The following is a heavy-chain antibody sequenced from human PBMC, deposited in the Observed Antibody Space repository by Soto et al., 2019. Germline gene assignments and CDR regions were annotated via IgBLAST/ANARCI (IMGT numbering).Heavy chain of an antibody. CDR3: AHRQTYCGGNCYSGFDY. D-gene: IGHD2-21*02. CDR1: GFSLSTSGVG. V-gene: IGHV2-5*02. J-gene: IGHJ4*02. CDR2: IYWDDDK. Sequence: QITLKESGPTLVKPTQTLTLTCTFSGFSLSTSGVGVGWIRQPPGKALEGLALIYWDDDKRYSPSLKSRLTITKDTSKNQLVLTMTNMDPVDTATYYCAHRQTYCGGNCYSGFDYWGQGTLVTVSS.